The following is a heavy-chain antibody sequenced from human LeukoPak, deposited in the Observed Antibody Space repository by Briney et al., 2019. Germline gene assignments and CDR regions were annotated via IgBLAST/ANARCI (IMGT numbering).Heavy chain of an antibody. D-gene: IGHD1-20*01. CDR1: GGSIGSYY. Sequence: SETLSLTCTVSGGSIGSYYWSWIRQPPGKGLEWIGYVYTSGSTNYNPSFKSRVTISADTSKNQFSLRLTSVTAADTALYYCVRSNWYEYFDHWGQGTLVTVSS. J-gene: IGHJ4*02. V-gene: IGHV4-4*09. CDR2: VYTSGST. CDR3: VRSNWYEYFDH.